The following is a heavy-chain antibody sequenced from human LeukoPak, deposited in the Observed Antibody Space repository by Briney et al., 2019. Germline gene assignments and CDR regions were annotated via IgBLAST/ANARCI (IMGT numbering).Heavy chain of an antibody. D-gene: IGHD3-9*01. CDR3: IKDMGFDLLKDAFDV. CDR2: ISWDSGNK. CDR1: GFSLDDYS. J-gene: IGHJ3*01. V-gene: IGHV3-9*01. Sequence: PGGSLTLSCIGSGFSLDDYSMHWLRRAPGKGLAWVSSISWDSGNKAYGDSVKGRFTISRDNAKNSLYLQMNSLRPEDTAFYYCIKDMGFDLLKDAFDVWGQGTLVTVSS.